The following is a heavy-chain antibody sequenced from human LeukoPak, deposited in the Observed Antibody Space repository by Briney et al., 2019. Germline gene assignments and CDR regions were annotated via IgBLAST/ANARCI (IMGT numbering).Heavy chain of an antibody. CDR2: ISLRGLT. CDR1: GSSISGTNW. Sequence: SETLSLTCGVSGSSISGTNWWSWVRQPPEQGLEWIGEISLRGLTNYNPSLRSRLTMSLDESKNQVSLNLTSVTAADTAVYYCSRETGPFSPFGFWGQGTLVSVHS. J-gene: IGHJ4*02. V-gene: IGHV4-4*02. CDR3: SRETGPFSPFGF. D-gene: IGHD1-1*01.